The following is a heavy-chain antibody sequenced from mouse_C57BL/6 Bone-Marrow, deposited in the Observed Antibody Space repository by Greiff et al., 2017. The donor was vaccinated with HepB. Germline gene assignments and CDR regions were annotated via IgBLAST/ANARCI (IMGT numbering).Heavy chain of an antibody. J-gene: IGHJ1*03. CDR3: ARVACYYYGSSYGYVDV. D-gene: IGHD1-1*01. Sequence: QVHVKQSGAELAKPGASVKLSCKASGYNFTSYWMHWVKQRPGRGLEWIGYINPSSGYTKYTQKFKDKATLTADKSSRTADMQLSSLTYEDSAVYYCARVACYYYGSSYGYVDVWGTGTTVTVSS. V-gene: IGHV1-7*01. CDR2: INPSSGYT. CDR1: GYNFTSYW.